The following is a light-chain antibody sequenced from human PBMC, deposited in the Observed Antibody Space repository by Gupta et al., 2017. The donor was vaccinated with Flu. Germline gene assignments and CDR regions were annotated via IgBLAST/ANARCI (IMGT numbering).Light chain of an antibody. J-gene: IGKJ4*01. Sequence: SPANLSVSPGERGTRTCMDSQSVSSNSAWYQLETGLSARPLSYGAFYRATGIPDRFSGSGSGTEVTLTISSLQSEDFAIYYCVQENNWPLFGGGTXVEIK. V-gene: IGKV3-15*01. CDR1: QSVSSN. CDR3: VQENNWPL. CDR2: GAF.